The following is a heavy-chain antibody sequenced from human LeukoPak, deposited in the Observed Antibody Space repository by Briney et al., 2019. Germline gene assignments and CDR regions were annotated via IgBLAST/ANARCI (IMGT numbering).Heavy chain of an antibody. Sequence: GGSLRLSCAASGFTFSSYSMNWVRQAPGKGLEWVSSISSSSSYIYYADSVKGRFTISRDNAKNSLYLQMNSLRAEDTAVYYCARRRSIGYCSGGSCHLVGGLYYFDYWGQGTLVTVSS. CDR2: ISSSSSYI. CDR3: ARRRSIGYCSGGSCHLVGGLYYFDY. D-gene: IGHD2-15*01. J-gene: IGHJ4*02. CDR1: GFTFSSYS. V-gene: IGHV3-21*01.